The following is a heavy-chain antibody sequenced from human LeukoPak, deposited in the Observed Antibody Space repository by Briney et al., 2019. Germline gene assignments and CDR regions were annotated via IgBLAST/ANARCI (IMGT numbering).Heavy chain of an antibody. Sequence: SQTLSLTCTVSGGSISSGSYYWSWIRQPAGKGLEWIGRIYTSGSTNYNPSLKSRVTISVDTSKNQFSLKLSSVTAADTAVYYCARAGWAANANWFDPWGQGTLSPSPQ. D-gene: IGHD3-16*01. CDR2: IYTSGST. CDR3: ARAGWAANANWFDP. V-gene: IGHV4-61*02. J-gene: IGHJ5*02. CDR1: GGSISSGSYY.